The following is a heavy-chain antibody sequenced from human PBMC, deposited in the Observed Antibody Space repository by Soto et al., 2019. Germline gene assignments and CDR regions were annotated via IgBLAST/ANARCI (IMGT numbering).Heavy chain of an antibody. CDR3: ARRHPRFYFGL. V-gene: IGHV4-31*03. Sequence: QVQLQESGPGLVKPSQTLSLTCTVSGGSVSSGGQYWSWIRQHPGKGLEWIGNIYYSGDTFYNPSLRSRITISVDTSRNQFSLSLSSVTAADTAVYYSARRHPRFYFGLWGRVTLHTVSS. CDR2: IYYSGDT. J-gene: IGHJ2*01. D-gene: IGHD4-17*01. CDR1: GGSVSSGGQY.